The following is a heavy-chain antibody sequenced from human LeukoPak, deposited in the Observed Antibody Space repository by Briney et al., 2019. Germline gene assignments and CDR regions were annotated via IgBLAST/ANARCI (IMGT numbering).Heavy chain of an antibody. J-gene: IGHJ5*02. CDR2: ISGSGGST. V-gene: IGHV3-23*01. CDR1: GFTFSSYA. Sequence: GRSLRLSCAASGFTFSSYAMSWVRQAPGKGLESVSAISGSGGSTYYADSVKGRFTISRDNSKNTLYLQMNSLRAEDTAVYYCAKAFMPRSNWFDPWGPGTLVTVSS. D-gene: IGHD2-2*01. CDR3: AKAFMPRSNWFDP.